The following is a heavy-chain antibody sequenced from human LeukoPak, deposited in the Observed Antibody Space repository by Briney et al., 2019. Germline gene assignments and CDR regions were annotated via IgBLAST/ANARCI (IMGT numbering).Heavy chain of an antibody. J-gene: IGHJ4*02. V-gene: IGHV4-38-2*02. CDR3: ARVGEVDYDFWSGYYTTSPFDY. Sequence: SETLSLTCTVSGYSISSGYYWGWIRQPPGKGLEWIGSIYHSGSTYYNPSLKSRVTISVDTSKNQFSLKLSSVTAADTAVYYCARVGEVDYDFWSGYYTTSPFDYWGQGTLVTVSS. CDR2: IYHSGST. CDR1: GYSISSGYY. D-gene: IGHD3-3*01.